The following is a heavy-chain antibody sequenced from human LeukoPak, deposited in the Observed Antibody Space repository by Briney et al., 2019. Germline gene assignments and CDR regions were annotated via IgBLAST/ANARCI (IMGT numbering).Heavy chain of an antibody. Sequence: GGSLRLSCAASGFTFSSYWMSWVRQAPGKGLEWVANIKQDGSEKYYVDSVKGRFTISRDNAKNSLYLQMNSLRAEDTAVYYCARHFLRITMVYWFDPWGQGTLVTVSS. J-gene: IGHJ5*02. CDR3: ARHFLRITMVYWFDP. V-gene: IGHV3-7*01. CDR2: IKQDGSEK. D-gene: IGHD3-10*01. CDR1: GFTFSSYW.